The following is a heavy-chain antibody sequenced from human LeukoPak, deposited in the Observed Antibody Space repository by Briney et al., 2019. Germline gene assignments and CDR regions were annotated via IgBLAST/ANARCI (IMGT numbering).Heavy chain of an antibody. V-gene: IGHV4-61*01. J-gene: IGHJ4*02. D-gene: IGHD1-1*01. Sequence: SETLSLTCTVSGGSFSSGRYYWSWVRQPPGKGLEWLGYFYYSGSTNYNPSLKTRVTISVDTPKNQFSLKVSSVTAADTAVYYCARKRTGDQGYYFDYWGQGTLVTVSS. CDR2: FYYSGST. CDR1: GGSFSSGRYY. CDR3: ARKRTGDQGYYFDY.